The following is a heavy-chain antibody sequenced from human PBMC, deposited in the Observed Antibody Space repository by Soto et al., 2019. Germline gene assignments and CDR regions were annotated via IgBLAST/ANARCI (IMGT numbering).Heavy chain of an antibody. V-gene: IGHV3-74*03. D-gene: IGHD3-10*01. Sequence: EVRLEEAGGGFVQPGGSLRVSRSGSGFIFSSFWMHWVRQGPGKGLEWVSRINGDGASLAYADSLKGRLSISRDNVKNTLHLQRNSLGADDTAVYFCAREGSLGLDVWGRGTTVTVSS. CDR3: AREGSLGLDV. J-gene: IGHJ6*02. CDR1: GFIFSSFW. CDR2: INGDGASL.